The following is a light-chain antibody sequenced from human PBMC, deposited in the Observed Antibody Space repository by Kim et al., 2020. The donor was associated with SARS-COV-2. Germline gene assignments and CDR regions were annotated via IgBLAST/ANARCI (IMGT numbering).Light chain of an antibody. CDR1: RSDIESNV. J-gene: IGLJ3*02. V-gene: IGLV1-44*01. CDR3: VAWDDSLSGSV. CDR2: SND. Sequence: GQRVRISCSGSRSDIESNVVNWYQQLQGTAPKRLIYSNDYRSSGVPDRFSGSKSGPSASLAISGLQSEDEADYYCVAWDDSLSGSVFGGGTQLTVL.